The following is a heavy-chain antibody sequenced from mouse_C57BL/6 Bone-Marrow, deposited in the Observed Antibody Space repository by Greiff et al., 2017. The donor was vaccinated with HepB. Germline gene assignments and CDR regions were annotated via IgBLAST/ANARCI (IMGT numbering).Heavy chain of an antibody. J-gene: IGHJ2*01. CDR1: GFNIKDYY. D-gene: IGHD1-1*01. CDR3: TTGRVYYYGSSYVRDY. Sequence: EVKLMESGAELVRPGASVKLSCTASGFNIKDYYMHWVKQRPEQGLEWIGRIDPEDGDTEYAPKFQGKATMTADTSSNTAYLQLSSLTSEDTAVYYCTTGRVYYYGSSYVRDYWGPGTTLTVSS. V-gene: IGHV14-1*01. CDR2: IDPEDGDT.